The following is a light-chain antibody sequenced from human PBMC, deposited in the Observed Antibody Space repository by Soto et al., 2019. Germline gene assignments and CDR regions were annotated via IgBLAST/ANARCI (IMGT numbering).Light chain of an antibody. J-gene: IGLJ1*01. CDR3: SSYTSSSLHV. Sequence: QSALTQPASVSGSPGQSSTISCTGTSSDVGGYNYVSWYQQHPGKAPKLMIYEDSNQPSGVADRFSGSKSGNTASLTISGPQAEYEADDYCSSYTSSSLHVFGTGTKVTVL. CDR1: SSDVGGYNY. CDR2: EDS. V-gene: IGLV2-14*03.